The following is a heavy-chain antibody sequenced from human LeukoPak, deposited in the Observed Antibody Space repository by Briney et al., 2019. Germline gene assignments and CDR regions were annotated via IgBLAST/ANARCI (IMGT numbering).Heavy chain of an antibody. Sequence: GESLKISCKGSGYSFTSYWIGWVRQMPGKGLEWMGIIYPGDSDTRYSPSFQGQVTISADKSISTAYLQWSSLKASHTAMYYCARDIVVVPAAMEQRYYYGTDVRGTRNTVTASS. D-gene: IGHD2-2*01. J-gene: IGHJ6*04. CDR3: ARDIVVVPAAMEQRYYYGTDV. CDR2: IYPGDSDT. V-gene: IGHV5-51*01. CDR1: GYSFTSYW.